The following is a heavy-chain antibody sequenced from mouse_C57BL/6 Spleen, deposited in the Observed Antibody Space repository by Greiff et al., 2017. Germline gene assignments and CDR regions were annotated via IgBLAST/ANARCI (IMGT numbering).Heavy chain of an antibody. Sequence: DVMLVESGGGLVKPGGSLKLSCAASGFTFSSYAMSWVRQTPEKRLEWVATISDGGSYTYYPDNVKGRFTISRDNAKNNLYLQMSHLKSEDTAMYYCARENYSNFYAMDYWGQGTSVTVSS. V-gene: IGHV5-4*01. CDR2: ISDGGSYT. CDR3: ARENYSNFYAMDY. J-gene: IGHJ4*01. CDR1: GFTFSSYA. D-gene: IGHD2-5*01.